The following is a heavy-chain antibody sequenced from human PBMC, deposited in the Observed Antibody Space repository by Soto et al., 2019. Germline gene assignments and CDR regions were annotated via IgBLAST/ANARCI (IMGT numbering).Heavy chain of an antibody. D-gene: IGHD3-9*01. J-gene: IGHJ4*02. CDR1: GFTFTYSA. CDR3: AKGSYYDIPQVDS. CDR2: LGANSGST. Sequence: PGGSLRLSCAASGFTFTYSAMSWIRQAPGKGLERVSALGANSGSTYDAESEKGRFTISGDNSKKKQILIKISLRAEDTAVYYCAKGSYYDIPQVDSWGQGTLVTVSS. V-gene: IGHV3-23*01.